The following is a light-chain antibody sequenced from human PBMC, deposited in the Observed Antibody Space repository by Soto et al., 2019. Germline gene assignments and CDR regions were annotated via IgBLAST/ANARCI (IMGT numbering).Light chain of an antibody. CDR3: QHYDHYSGLT. CDR1: QSISSW. CDR2: GAS. Sequence: DIQMTQSPSTLSASVGDRVTITCRASQSISSWLAWYQQKPGKAPKLLIYGASSLDSGVPSRFSGSGSGTEFTLTISSLQPDDFANYFCQHYDHYSGLTFGGGTEVEI. V-gene: IGKV1-5*03. J-gene: IGKJ4*01.